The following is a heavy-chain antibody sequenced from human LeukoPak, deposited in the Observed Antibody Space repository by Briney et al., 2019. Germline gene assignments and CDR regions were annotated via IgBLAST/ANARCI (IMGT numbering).Heavy chain of an antibody. D-gene: IGHD2-21*02. CDR2: IKSKTDGGTT. J-gene: IGHJ5*02. CDR1: GFTFSNAW. V-gene: IGHV3-15*01. Sequence: TGGSLRLSCAASGFTFSNAWMSWVRQAPGKGLEWVGRIKSKTDGGTTDYAAPVKGRFTISRDNAKNSLYLQMNSLRAEDTAVYYCAKMVTATMRNWFDPWGHGTQVTVSS. CDR3: AKMVTATMRNWFDP.